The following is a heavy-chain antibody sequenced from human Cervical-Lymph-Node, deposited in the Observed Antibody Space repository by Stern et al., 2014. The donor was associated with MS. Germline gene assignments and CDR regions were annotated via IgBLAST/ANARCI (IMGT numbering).Heavy chain of an antibody. V-gene: IGHV3-23*04. D-gene: IGHD2-2*01. CDR1: GFTFSSYA. J-gene: IGHJ6*02. Sequence: EVQLVESEGGLVQPGGSLRLSCAASGFTFSSYAMTWVRQAPGNGLEWVSTISGSGGTTYYAGSVKGRFTISRDNSKNTLYLQMNSLRAEDTAVYYCAKGTAARPYFGMDVWGQGTTVTVSS. CDR2: ISGSGGTT. CDR3: AKGTAARPYFGMDV.